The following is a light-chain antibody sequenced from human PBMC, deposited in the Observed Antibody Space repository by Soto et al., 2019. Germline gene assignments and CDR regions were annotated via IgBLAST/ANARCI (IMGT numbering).Light chain of an antibody. Sequence: DIQLTQSPSFLSASVGDRVTITCRASQGISSYLAWYQQKPGKAPKLLIYAASTLQSGVPSRFSGSGYGTDFTLTISSLQPEDFATYYCQQADSFPLSFGGGTKVDIK. CDR2: AAS. V-gene: IGKV1-9*01. J-gene: IGKJ4*01. CDR1: QGISSY. CDR3: QQADSFPLS.